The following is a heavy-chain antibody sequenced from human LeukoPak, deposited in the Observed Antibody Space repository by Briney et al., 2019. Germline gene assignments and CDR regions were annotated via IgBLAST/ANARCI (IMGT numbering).Heavy chain of an antibody. CDR2: INHSGST. V-gene: IGHV4-34*01. CDR1: GGSFSGYY. CDR3: ARATADEAFDI. J-gene: IGHJ3*02. Sequence: SETLSLTCAVYGGSFSGYYWSWIRQPPEKGLEWIGEINHSGSTNYNPSLKSRVTISVDTSKNQFSLKLSSVTAADTAVYYCARATADEAFDIWGQGTMVTVSS.